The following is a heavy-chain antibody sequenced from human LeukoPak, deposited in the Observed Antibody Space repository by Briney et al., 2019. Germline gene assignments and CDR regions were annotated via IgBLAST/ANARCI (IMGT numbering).Heavy chain of an antibody. CDR3: ASVRGYSGYDYQGSFDY. Sequence: ASVKVSCKASGYTFTGYYMHWVRQAPGQGLEWMGWINPNSGGASYAQKFQGRVTVTRDTSINTAYMELSRLRSDDTAVYYCASVRGYSGYDYQGSFDYWGQGTLVTVSS. CDR2: INPNSGGA. CDR1: GYTFTGYY. J-gene: IGHJ4*02. D-gene: IGHD5-12*01. V-gene: IGHV1-2*02.